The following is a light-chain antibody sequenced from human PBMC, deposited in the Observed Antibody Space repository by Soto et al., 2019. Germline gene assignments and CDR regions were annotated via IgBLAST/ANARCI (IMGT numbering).Light chain of an antibody. CDR1: QSVNSN. V-gene: IGKV3-15*01. CDR2: GAS. Sequence: EVVMTQSPATLSVSPGERATLSCRASQSVNSNLAWYQQKPGQAPRLLIYGASTWATGIPARFSGSGSGTEFTLTISSLQSEDFAVYYCQQYNDWPLTFGGGTKVEIK. J-gene: IGKJ4*01. CDR3: QQYNDWPLT.